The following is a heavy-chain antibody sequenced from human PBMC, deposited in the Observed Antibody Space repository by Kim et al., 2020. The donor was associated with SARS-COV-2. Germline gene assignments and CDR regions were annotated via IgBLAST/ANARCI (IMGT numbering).Heavy chain of an antibody. V-gene: IGHV3-9*01. J-gene: IGHJ6*01. CDR2: ISWSSGTI. CDR3: VKAFRGYDEAYYYGMDV. CDR1: GFTFGGCA. Sequence: GGSLRLSCAASGFTFGGCAMHWVRQAPGKGLEWVSSISWSSGTIGYADSVRGRFTISRDNAKNSLYLQMNSLRAEDTALYYCVKAFRGYDEAYYYGMDVWGQGTTVTVSS. D-gene: IGHD5-12*01.